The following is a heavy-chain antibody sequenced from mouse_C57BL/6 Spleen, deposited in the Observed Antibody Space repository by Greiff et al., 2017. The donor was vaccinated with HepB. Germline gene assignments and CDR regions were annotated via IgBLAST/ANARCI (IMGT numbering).Heavy chain of an antibody. CDR3: ARYPPLDGYYDD. Sequence: QVQLQQPGAELVMPGASVKLSCKASGYTFTSYWMHWVKQRPGQGLEWIGEIDPSDSYTNYNQKFKGKSTLTVDKSSSTAYMQLSSLTSEDSAVYYCARYPPLDGYYDDWGQGTTLTVSS. CDR2: IDPSDSYT. J-gene: IGHJ2*01. V-gene: IGHV1-69*01. CDR1: GYTFTSYW. D-gene: IGHD2-3*01.